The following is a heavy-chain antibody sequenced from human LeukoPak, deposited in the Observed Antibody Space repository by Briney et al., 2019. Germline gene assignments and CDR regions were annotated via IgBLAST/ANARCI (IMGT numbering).Heavy chain of an antibody. CDR2: ISSSGTSI. CDR1: GFTFSKYS. CDR3: AGYNWFDP. D-gene: IGHD6-13*01. J-gene: IGHJ5*02. Sequence: PGGSLRLSCAASGFTFSKYSMNWVRQAPGKGPEWVSSISSSGTSIYYSDSVKGRLTISRDNPKNSLYLQMNSLRVEDTAVYYCAGYNWFDPWGQGTLVTVSS. V-gene: IGHV3-21*01.